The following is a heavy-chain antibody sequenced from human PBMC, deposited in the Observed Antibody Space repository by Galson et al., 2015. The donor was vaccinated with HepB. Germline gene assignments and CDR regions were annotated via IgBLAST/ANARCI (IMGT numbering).Heavy chain of an antibody. D-gene: IGHD6-19*01. J-gene: IGHJ4*02. CDR2: ISNSGGST. V-gene: IGHV3-23*01. CDR1: GFTFSSYA. Sequence: SLRLSCAASGFTFSSYAMSWVRQAPGKGLEWVSAISNSGGSTYYADSVKGRFTFSRDNSKNTLYLQMNSLRAEDTAVYYCAKFGGSGWYGGFDYWGQGTLVTVSS. CDR3: AKFGGSGWYGGFDY.